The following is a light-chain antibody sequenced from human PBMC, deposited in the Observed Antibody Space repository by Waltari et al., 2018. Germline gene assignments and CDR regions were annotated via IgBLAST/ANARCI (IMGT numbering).Light chain of an antibody. Sequence: QSALTQSASVSGSPGQSITISCTGTSRDVGAYNLVSWYQHLPGRAPKLILSVVTKRPAGMSDRFSGSKSGNTASLTISGRQSEDEADYYRSSYTQSRTRVFGGGTKVTVL. CDR2: VVT. J-gene: IGLJ3*02. CDR3: SSYTQSRTRV. V-gene: IGLV2-23*02. CDR1: SRDVGAYNL.